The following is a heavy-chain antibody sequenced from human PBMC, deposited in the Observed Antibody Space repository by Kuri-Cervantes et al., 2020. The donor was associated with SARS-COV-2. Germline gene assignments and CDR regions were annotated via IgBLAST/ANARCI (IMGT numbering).Heavy chain of an antibody. D-gene: IGHD3-22*01. CDR1: SGSISSGDYY. V-gene: IGHV4-39*01. Sequence: ESLKISCTVSSGSISSGDYYWGWIRQPPGKGLEWIGSIFRSGITYYNPSLKSRVTMSVDTTKNQFSLKLSSVTAADTAVYYCARIDYHTSGHYYYYYYMDVWGKGTTVTVSS. J-gene: IGHJ6*03. CDR3: ARIDYHTSGHYYYYYYMDV. CDR2: IFRSGIT.